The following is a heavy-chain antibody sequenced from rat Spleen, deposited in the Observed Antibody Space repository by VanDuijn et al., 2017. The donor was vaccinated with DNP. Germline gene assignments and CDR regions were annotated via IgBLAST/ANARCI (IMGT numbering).Heavy chain of an antibody. D-gene: IGHD1-11*01. Sequence: DVQLQESGPGLVKPSQSLSLTCSVTGSSITSNSWGWIRKFPGHKLEWMGYINSAGSTNYNPSPKSRISITRDTSKNQFFLQVDSVTTEDTATYYCARGDYGGYSHWFDYWGQGTLVTVSS. CDR1: GSSITSNS. J-gene: IGHJ3*01. CDR3: ARGDYGGYSHWFDY. V-gene: IGHV3-3*01. CDR2: INSAGST.